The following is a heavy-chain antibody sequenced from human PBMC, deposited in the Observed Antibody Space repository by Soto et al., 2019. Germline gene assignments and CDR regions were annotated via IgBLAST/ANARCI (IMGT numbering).Heavy chain of an antibody. V-gene: IGHV1-46*01. J-gene: IGHJ4*02. CDR3: ARGRGLGDC. Sequence: QVQLVQSGAEVKKPGASVKVSCKASGYTFSSYYIHWVRQAPGQVLEWIGIIDPNGGSTNYAPDFKGRLTVTRDTSTATVYLALSALTSDDTAMYYCARGRGLGDCWGQGTLVTVSS. CDR1: GYTFSSYY. D-gene: IGHD3-9*01. CDR2: IDPNGGST.